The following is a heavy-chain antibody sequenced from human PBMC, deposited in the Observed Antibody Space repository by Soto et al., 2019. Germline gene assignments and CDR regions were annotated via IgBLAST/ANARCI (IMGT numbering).Heavy chain of an antibody. CDR2: IIPIFGTA. J-gene: IGHJ4*02. V-gene: IGHV1-69*13. CDR3: ARVGDSSGLYKPFDY. D-gene: IGHD3-22*01. CDR1: GGTFSSYA. Sequence: ASVKVSCKASGGTFSSYAISWVRQAPGQGLEWMGGIIPIFGTANYAQKFQGRVTITADESTSTAYMELSSLRSEDTAVYYCARVGDSSGLYKPFDYWGQGTLVTVSS.